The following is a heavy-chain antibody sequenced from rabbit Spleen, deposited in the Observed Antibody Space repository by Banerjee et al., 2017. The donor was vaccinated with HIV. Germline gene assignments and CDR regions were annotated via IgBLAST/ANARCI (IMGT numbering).Heavy chain of an antibody. J-gene: IGHJ4*01. CDR2: TAGGRSTFT. Sequence: QSLEESGGGLVQPEGFLTLTCTTSGFSFSSNDYMCWVRQAPGKGLEWIACTAGGRSTFTYYARWAKGRFTISKTSSTTVTLQMTSLTAADTATYFCARFYAGYGDFGYAAMWGPGTLVTVS. CDR3: ARFYAGYGDFGYAAM. CDR1: GFSFSSNDY. D-gene: IGHD7-1*01. V-gene: IGHV1S40*01.